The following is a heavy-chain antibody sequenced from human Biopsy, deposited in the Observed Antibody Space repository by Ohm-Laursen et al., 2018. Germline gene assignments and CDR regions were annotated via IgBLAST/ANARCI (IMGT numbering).Heavy chain of an antibody. D-gene: IGHD3-22*01. V-gene: IGHV4-59*11. CDR3: ARDRGYYSDRTVPGYFDL. CDR1: GGSFTGHY. Sequence: SETLSLTCTVSGGSFTGHYWTWIRQPPGKGLEWIGRIYYSVMTNYNPSLQSRVSISVDTSRNQVSLTLSSVTPADTAIYYCARDRGYYSDRTVPGYFDLWGRGTRVTVSS. J-gene: IGHJ2*01. CDR2: IYYSVMT.